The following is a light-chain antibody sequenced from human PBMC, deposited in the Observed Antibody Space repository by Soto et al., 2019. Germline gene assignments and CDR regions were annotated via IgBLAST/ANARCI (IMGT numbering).Light chain of an antibody. CDR3: SSYSSSITHVV. Sequence: QSVLTQPASVSGSPGRSVTISCTGSSSDVGDFNYVSWYQHLPGRAPKLIIYDVTNRPSGISYRFSASKSGRTASLTISGLQAEDEVDYYCSSYSSSITHVVFGGGTKLTVL. V-gene: IGLV2-14*03. CDR1: SSDVGDFNY. CDR2: DVT. J-gene: IGLJ2*01.